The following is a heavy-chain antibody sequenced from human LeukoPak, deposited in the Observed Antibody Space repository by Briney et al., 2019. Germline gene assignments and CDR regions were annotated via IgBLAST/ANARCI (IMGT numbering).Heavy chain of an antibody. Sequence: KPSETLSLTCTVSGGSISSGGYHWNWIRLHPGKGLEWIGYIYYTGSPYYNPSLKSRVTISVDTSKNQFSLKLSSVTAADTAVYYCARGVKLYCSGGSCYSRADKYFDYWGQGTLVTVSS. V-gene: IGHV4-31*03. CDR1: GGSISSGGYH. D-gene: IGHD2-15*01. CDR2: IYYTGSP. CDR3: ARGVKLYCSGGSCYSRADKYFDY. J-gene: IGHJ4*02.